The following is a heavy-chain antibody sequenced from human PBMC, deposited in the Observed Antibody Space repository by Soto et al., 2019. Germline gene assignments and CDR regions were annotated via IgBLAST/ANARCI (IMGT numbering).Heavy chain of an antibody. J-gene: IGHJ3*01. Sequence: LRLSCTASGFSSSHYEMNWIRQAPGKGLEWVSHISTTGTSPYYADSVRGRFTVSRDTANNSIYLQMNSLRAEDTALYYCARDGHRGPSDAFDVWGQGTMVTVSS. D-gene: IGHD3-10*01. CDR3: ARDGHRGPSDAFDV. CDR1: GFSSSHYE. CDR2: ISTTGTSP. V-gene: IGHV3-48*03.